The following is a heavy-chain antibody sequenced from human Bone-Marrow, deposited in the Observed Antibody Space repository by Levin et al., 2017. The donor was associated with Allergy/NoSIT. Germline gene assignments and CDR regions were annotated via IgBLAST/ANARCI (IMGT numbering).Heavy chain of an antibody. V-gene: IGHV4-39*01. Sequence: SETLSLTCTVSGGSISSSSYYWGWIRQPPGKGLEWIGSIYYSGSTYYNPSLKSRVTISVDTSKNQFSLKLSSVTAADTAVYYCARSLQWLVESDDYWGQGTLVTVSS. CDR3: ARSLQWLVESDDY. CDR1: GGSISSSSYY. CDR2: IYYSGST. J-gene: IGHJ4*02. D-gene: IGHD6-19*01.